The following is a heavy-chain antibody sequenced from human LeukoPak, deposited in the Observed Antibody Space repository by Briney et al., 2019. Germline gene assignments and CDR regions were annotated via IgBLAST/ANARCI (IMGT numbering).Heavy chain of an antibody. J-gene: IGHJ4*02. CDR3: ARGSSSWFFDY. V-gene: IGHV4-59*01. D-gene: IGHD6-13*01. CDR1: GGSISRYY. CDR2: IYYSGSTGST. Sequence: SETLSLTCTVSGGSISRYYCSWIRQPPGKGLEWIGYIYYSGSTGSTNYHPSLKSRVTISVDTSKNQLSLNLSSVTAADTALYFCARGSSSWFFDYRGQGTLVTVSS.